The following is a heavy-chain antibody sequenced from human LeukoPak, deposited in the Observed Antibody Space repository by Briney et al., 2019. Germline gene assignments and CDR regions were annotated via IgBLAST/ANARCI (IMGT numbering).Heavy chain of an antibody. V-gene: IGHV3-30-3*01. D-gene: IGHD3-10*01. J-gene: IGHJ4*02. CDR3: ARGNGPGSFLIDY. CDR1: GFTFSTYA. CDR2: ISDDGSRT. Sequence: GGSLRLSCAASGFTFSTYAMHWVRQAPGKGLEWVAIISDDGSRTYYSNSVKGRFTISRDNSRNTLYLQMNSLRPEDTAVYYCARGNGPGSFLIDYWGQGTLVTVSS.